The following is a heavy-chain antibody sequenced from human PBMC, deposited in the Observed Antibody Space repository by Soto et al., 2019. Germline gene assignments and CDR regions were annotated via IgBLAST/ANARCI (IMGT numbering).Heavy chain of an antibody. CDR3: ASTIIRGVIYGF. CDR1: GYTFTNYA. Sequence: PSVKVSCKASGYTFTNYAMHWVRQAPGQSLEWMGWIHGGNGNTQYSQKFQGRVTITRDTSATTGYMELSSLISEDTAVYYCASTIIRGVIYGFWGQGSQVTVSS. J-gene: IGHJ4*02. D-gene: IGHD3-10*01. V-gene: IGHV1-3*01. CDR2: IHGGNGNT.